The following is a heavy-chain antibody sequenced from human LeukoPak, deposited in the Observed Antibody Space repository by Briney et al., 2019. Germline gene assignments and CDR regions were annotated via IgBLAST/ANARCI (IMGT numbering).Heavy chain of an antibody. CDR2: ISGSGGST. D-gene: IGHD5-18*01. CDR1: GFTFSSYA. J-gene: IGHJ1*01. Sequence: PGGSLRLSCAASGFTFSSYAMSWVRQAPGKGLEWVSAISGSGGSTYYADSVKGRFTISRDNSKNTLYLQMNSLRAEDTALYYCARDQLVDTAMVFTAAAFFQHWGQGTLVTVSS. V-gene: IGHV3-23*01. CDR3: ARDQLVDTAMVFTAAAFFQH.